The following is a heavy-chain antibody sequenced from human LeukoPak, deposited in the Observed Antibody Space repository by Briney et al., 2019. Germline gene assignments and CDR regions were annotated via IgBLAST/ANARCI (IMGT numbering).Heavy chain of an antibody. Sequence: PGGSLRLSCAASGFTVSNNFMTWVRQAPGKGLEWVSIIYSDGTTYYTDSVKGRFTISRDNSKNTLYLQMNSLRAEDTAVYYCARRAYSGGYSSFDYWGQGTLVTVPS. J-gene: IGHJ4*02. CDR1: GFTVSNNF. CDR3: ARRAYSGGYSSFDY. D-gene: IGHD3-22*01. CDR2: IYSDGTT. V-gene: IGHV3-53*01.